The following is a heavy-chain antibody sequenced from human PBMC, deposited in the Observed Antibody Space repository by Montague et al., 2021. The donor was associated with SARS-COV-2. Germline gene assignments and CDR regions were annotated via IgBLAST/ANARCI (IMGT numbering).Heavy chain of an antibody. Sequence: SETLSLTCSVSGDSISRSHYFWAWIRQPPGMGLEWLGSIYFTRKTYYHPSLKSRVTISIDTSKNHYSLRLSSVTAADSAVFYCASWGLNNAFDIWGLGTMITISS. D-gene: IGHD7-27*01. V-gene: IGHV4-39*02. J-gene: IGHJ3*02. CDR2: IYFTRKT. CDR1: GDSISRSHYF. CDR3: ASWGLNNAFDI.